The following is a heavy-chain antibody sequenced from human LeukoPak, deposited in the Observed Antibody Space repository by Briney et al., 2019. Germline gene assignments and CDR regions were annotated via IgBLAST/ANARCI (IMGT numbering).Heavy chain of an antibody. D-gene: IGHD3-22*01. CDR2: IYYSGST. J-gene: IGHJ6*02. CDR3: ARDLITMIVVVYGMDV. Sequence: SETLSLTCTVSGGSISSYYWSWIRQPPGKGLEWIGYIYYSGSTNYNPPLKSRVTISVDTSKNQFSLKLSSVTAADTAVYYCARDLITMIVVVYGMDVWGQGTTVTVSS. V-gene: IGHV4-59*12. CDR1: GGSISSYY.